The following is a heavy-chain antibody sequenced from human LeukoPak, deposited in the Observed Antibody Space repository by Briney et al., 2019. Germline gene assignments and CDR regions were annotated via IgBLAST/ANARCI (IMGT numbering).Heavy chain of an antibody. V-gene: IGHV3-21*01. CDR1: GFTFSSYS. D-gene: IGHD1-26*01. CDR3: ARLNSGSYSFDY. Sequence: GGSLRLSCAASGFTFSSYSMNWVRQAPGKGLEWVSSISSSSSYIYYADSVKGRFTISRDNAKNSLYLQMNSLRAEDTAVYYCARLNSGSYSFDYWGQGTLVTVSS. J-gene: IGHJ4*02. CDR2: ISSSSSYI.